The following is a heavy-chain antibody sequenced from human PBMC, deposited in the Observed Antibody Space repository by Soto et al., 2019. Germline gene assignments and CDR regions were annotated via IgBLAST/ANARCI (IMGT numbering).Heavy chain of an antibody. J-gene: IGHJ4*02. CDR1: GYSFTRYA. Sequence: ASVKVSCKPSGYSFTRYAMNWVRQVPGQRLEWMGWINAGNGDTKYSQNFQGRVTITGDTSASIAYMELSGLRAEDTGVYYCARDGYSSGWRTIDYWGQGTLVTVSS. V-gene: IGHV1-3*01. D-gene: IGHD6-19*01. CDR2: INAGNGDT. CDR3: ARDGYSSGWRTIDY.